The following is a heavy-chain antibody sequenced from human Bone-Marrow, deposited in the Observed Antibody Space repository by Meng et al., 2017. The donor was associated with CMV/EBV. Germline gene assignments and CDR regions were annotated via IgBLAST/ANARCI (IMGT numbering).Heavy chain of an antibody. CDR2: ISSSSSYI. CDR3: ASFKSAFDY. V-gene: IGHV3-21*01. J-gene: IGHJ4*02. Sequence: GESLMISCAASGFIFTDHYMDWVRQAPVKGLEWVSSISSSSSYIYYADSVKGRFTISRDNAKNSLYLQMNSMRAEDTAVYYCASFKSAFDYWGQGTLVTVSS. CDR1: GFIFTDHY. D-gene: IGHD6-25*01.